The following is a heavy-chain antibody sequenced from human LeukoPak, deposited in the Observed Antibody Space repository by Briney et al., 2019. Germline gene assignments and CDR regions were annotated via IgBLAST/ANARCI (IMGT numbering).Heavy chain of an antibody. Sequence: SETLSLTCAVSGGSISSGGYSWSWIRQPPGKGLXWIGYIYHSGSTYYNPSLKSRVTISVDRSKNQFSLKLSSVTAADTAVYYCARGRLYCSGGSCYSCWFDPWGQGTLVTVSS. V-gene: IGHV4-30-2*01. CDR2: IYHSGST. CDR1: GGSISSGGYS. CDR3: ARGRLYCSGGSCYSCWFDP. D-gene: IGHD2-15*01. J-gene: IGHJ5*02.